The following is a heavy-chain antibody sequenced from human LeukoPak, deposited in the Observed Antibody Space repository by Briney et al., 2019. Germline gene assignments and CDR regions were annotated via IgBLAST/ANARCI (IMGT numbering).Heavy chain of an antibody. CDR1: GYTFIDYS. J-gene: IGHJ4*02. Sequence: GESLKISCKGSGYTFIDYSIACVRQMPGKGLEWMAIIYCDGSKTIYSPSFQTQVTISVDKSTNTAYLQWTSLKVSDTAIYFCARRAELGMRYFDSWGQGALVTVPS. CDR2: IYCDGSKT. CDR3: ARRAELGMRYFDS. V-gene: IGHV5-51*01. D-gene: IGHD3-16*01.